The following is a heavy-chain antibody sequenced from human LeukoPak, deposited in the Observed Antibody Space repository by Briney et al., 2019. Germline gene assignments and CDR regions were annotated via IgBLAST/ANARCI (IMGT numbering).Heavy chain of an antibody. CDR2: ISGSGGST. CDR3: AKTRGSEVSAFDI. D-gene: IGHD5-12*01. Sequence: GESLKISCAASGFTFSSYAMSWVRQAPGKGLEWVSAISGSGGSTYYADSVKGRFTISRDNSKNTLYLQMNSLRAEDTAVYYCAKTRGSEVSAFDIWGQGTMVTVSS. J-gene: IGHJ3*02. V-gene: IGHV3-23*01. CDR1: GFTFSSYA.